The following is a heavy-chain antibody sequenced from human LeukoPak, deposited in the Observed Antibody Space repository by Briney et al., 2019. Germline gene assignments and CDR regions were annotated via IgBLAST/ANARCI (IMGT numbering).Heavy chain of an antibody. D-gene: IGHD6-19*01. Sequence: SETLSLTCAVSGGSISSSNWWSWVRQPPGKGLEWIGEIYHSGSTNYNPSLKSRVTISVDKSKNQFSLKLSSVTAADTAVYYCARGRDKQWLVYFDYWGQGTLVTVSS. V-gene: IGHV4-4*02. J-gene: IGHJ4*02. CDR1: GGSISSSNW. CDR2: IYHSGST. CDR3: ARGRDKQWLVYFDY.